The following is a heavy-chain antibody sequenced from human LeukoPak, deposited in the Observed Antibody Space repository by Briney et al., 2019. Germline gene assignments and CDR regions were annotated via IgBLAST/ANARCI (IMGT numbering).Heavy chain of an antibody. CDR2: IHYSGST. CDR1: GGSINSYY. Sequence: SETLSLTCSVSGGSINSYYWSWIRQPPGKGLEWIGYIHYSGSTNYNPSLKSRVTISLDTSKNQFSLKLRSVTAVDTAAYYCARTSSGWYYFDYWGQGTLVTVSS. J-gene: IGHJ4*02. CDR3: ARTSSGWYYFDY. V-gene: IGHV4-59*01. D-gene: IGHD6-19*01.